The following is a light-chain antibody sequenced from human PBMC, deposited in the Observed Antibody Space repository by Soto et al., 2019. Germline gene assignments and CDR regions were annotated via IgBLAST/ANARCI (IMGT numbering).Light chain of an antibody. CDR2: GAS. Sequence: SRICEAPSTLKIYSRDRGIITCLASESMCNCLAWYQQKPGKAPKLLISGASSLQSGVPSRFSGSASGTEFTLTISSLQPDDFATYYCHQYNSYSQTFGQGTKVDIK. J-gene: IGKJ1*01. CDR1: ESMCNC. CDR3: HQYNSYSQT. V-gene: IGKV1-5*01.